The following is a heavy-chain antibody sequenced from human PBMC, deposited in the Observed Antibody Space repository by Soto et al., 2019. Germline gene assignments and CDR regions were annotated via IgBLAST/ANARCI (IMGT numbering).Heavy chain of an antibody. CDR1: GGTFGSHT. J-gene: IGHJ4*02. CDR2: IIPVFNAA. V-gene: IGHV1-69*06. Sequence: QVQLVQSGAEVKKPGSSVRVSCKVSGGTFGSHTFTWVRQAPGQGLEWMGEIIPVFNAANYAQRFQDRVTITEARSATTVDLELSRLTSADTDTYYCARIDTLTYHNTRGTDLAFWGQGTLVIVSS. D-gene: IGHD3-16*01. CDR3: ARIDTLTYHNTRGTDLAF.